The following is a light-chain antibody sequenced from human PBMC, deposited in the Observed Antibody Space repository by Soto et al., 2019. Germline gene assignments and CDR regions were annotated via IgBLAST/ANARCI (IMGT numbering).Light chain of an antibody. CDR1: QSVSSSY. CDR2: GAS. Sequence: EIVLTQSPGTLSLSPGERATFSCRASQSVSSSYLAWYQQKPGQAPRLLIYGASSRATGIPDRFSGSGSGTDFTLTISRLEPEDFEVYYCQQYGTSPFTFGPGTKVDIK. CDR3: QQYGTSPFT. V-gene: IGKV3-20*01. J-gene: IGKJ3*01.